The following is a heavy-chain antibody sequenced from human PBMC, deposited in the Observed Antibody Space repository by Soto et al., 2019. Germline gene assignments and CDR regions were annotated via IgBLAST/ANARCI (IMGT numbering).Heavy chain of an antibody. CDR3: AKTFFGAIEESDSFDY. CDR1: GFTFSSYA. CDR2: ISGSGGST. J-gene: IGHJ4*02. Sequence: GGSLRLSCAASGFTFSSYAMSWVRQAPGKGLEWVSAISGSGGSTYYADSVKGRFTISRDNSKNTLYLQMNSLRAEDTAVYYCAKTFFGAIEESDSFDYWGQGTLVTVSS. D-gene: IGHD3-3*01. V-gene: IGHV3-23*01.